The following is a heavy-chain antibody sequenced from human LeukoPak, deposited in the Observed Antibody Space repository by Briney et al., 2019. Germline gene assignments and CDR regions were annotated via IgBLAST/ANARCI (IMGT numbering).Heavy chain of an antibody. CDR2: INHSGST. D-gene: IGHD6-13*01. V-gene: IGHV4-34*01. CDR3: ARGHSSSWF. J-gene: IGHJ4*02. Sequence: KPSETLSLTCAVYGGSFSGYYWSWIRQPPGKGLEWIGEINHSGSTNYNPSLKSRVTISVDTSKNQFSLKLSSVTAADTAVYYCARGHSSSWFWGQGTLVTVSS. CDR1: GGSFSGYY.